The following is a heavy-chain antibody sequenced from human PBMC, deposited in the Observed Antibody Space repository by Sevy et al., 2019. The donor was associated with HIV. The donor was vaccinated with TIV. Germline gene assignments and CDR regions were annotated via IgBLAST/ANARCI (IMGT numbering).Heavy chain of an antibody. CDR1: GFTFSSYA. Sequence: GGSLRLSCAASGFTFSSYAMSWVRQAPGKGLEWVSAISGSGGSTYYADSVKGRFTISRDNSKNTLYLQMNSLRAEDTAVYYCAKDVLRFLEWPIRPYYFDYWGQGTPVTVSS. D-gene: IGHD3-3*01. CDR2: ISGSGGST. J-gene: IGHJ4*02. CDR3: AKDVLRFLEWPIRPYYFDY. V-gene: IGHV3-23*01.